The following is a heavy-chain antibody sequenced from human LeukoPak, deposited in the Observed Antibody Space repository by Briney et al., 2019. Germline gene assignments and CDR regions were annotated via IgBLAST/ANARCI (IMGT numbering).Heavy chain of an antibody. CDR3: ARDSVPWIQLWLRGGYFDY. V-gene: IGHV1-18*01. CDR2: ISAYNGNT. CDR1: GYTFTSYG. Sequence: ASVKVSCKASGYTFTSYGISWVRQAPGQGLEWMGWISAYNGNTNYAQKFQGRVTITADESTSTAYMELSSLRSEDTAVYYCARDSVPWIQLWLRGGYFDYWGQGTLVTVSS. J-gene: IGHJ4*02. D-gene: IGHD5-18*01.